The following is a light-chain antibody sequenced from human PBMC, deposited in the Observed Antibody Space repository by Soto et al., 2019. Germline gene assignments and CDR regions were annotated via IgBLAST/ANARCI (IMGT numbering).Light chain of an antibody. CDR1: QGINNY. J-gene: IGKJ2*01. CDR2: AAS. V-gene: IGKV1-39*01. Sequence: DIEMTQSPSSLSASVGDRVTITCRASQGINNYLNWYQLKPGQAPKLLIYAASTLQSGVPSRFRGSGSGTRFTLSIISLQPEDFATYSCQQSYIAPPSFGQGTKLEI. CDR3: QQSYIAPPS.